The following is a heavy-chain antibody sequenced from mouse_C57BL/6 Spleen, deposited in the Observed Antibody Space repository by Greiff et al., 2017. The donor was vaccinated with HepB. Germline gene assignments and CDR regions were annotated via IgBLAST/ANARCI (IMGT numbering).Heavy chain of an antibody. CDR1: GYTFTDYY. J-gene: IGHJ3*01. CDR2: INPNNGGT. V-gene: IGHV1-26*01. CDR3: ARSGGYPAWFAY. Sequence: EVQLQQSGPELVKPGASVKISCKASGYTFTDYYMNWVKQSHGKSLEWIGDINPNNGGTSYNQKFKGKATLTVDKSSSTAYMELRSLTSEDSAVDYCARSGGYPAWFAYWGQGTLVTVSA. D-gene: IGHD2-2*01.